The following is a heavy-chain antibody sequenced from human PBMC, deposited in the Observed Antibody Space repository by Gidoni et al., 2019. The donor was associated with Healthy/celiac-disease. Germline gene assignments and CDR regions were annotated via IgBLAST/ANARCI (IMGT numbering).Heavy chain of an antibody. CDR1: GFPFRRYA. V-gene: IGHV3-23*04. J-gene: IGHJ4*02. Sequence: EVQLVESGGGLVQPGGSLRLSCAASGFPFRRYAMSWVRQAPGKGLECVSAIGGSGGSTYYADSVKGRFTISRDNSKNTLYLQMNSLRAEDTAVYYCAKVKYYYDSSGYLFDYWGQGTLVTVSS. CDR2: IGGSGGST. CDR3: AKVKYYYDSSGYLFDY. D-gene: IGHD3-22*01.